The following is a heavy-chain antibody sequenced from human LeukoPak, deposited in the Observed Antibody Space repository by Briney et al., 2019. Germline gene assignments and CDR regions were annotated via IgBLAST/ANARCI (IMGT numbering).Heavy chain of an antibody. CDR3: AKHIYGVVSIQQ. V-gene: IGHV3-15*01. Sequence: KTGGSLRLSCAASGFTFSSYGMHWVRQAPGKGLEWVGRIRSKTDGGTTDYAVSVQGRFTISRDDSKNTLYLQMSSLKTEDTAVYYCAKHIYGVVSIQQWGQGTLVTVSS. CDR2: IRSKTDGGTT. J-gene: IGHJ1*01. CDR1: GFTFSSYG. D-gene: IGHD3-3*01.